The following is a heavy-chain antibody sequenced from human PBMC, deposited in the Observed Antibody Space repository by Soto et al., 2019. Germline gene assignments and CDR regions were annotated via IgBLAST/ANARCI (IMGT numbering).Heavy chain of an antibody. J-gene: IGHJ4*02. V-gene: IGHV1-2*02. D-gene: IGHD6-6*01. CDR2: INPNSDCT. CDR3: ARSSSSMAARRHFDY. Sequence: QVKLVQSGAEVKKPGASVKVSCKTSGYTFSGYYLHWVRQAPGQGLEWMGWINPNSDCTNYAQKFQGRVTLTRDTSINTVYMQLSSLRSDDTAVYYCARSSSSMAARRHFDYWGQGTLVTVSS. CDR1: GYTFSGYY.